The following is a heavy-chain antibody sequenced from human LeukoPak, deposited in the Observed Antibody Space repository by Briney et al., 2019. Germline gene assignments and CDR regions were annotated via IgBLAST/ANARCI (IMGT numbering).Heavy chain of an antibody. J-gene: IGHJ6*02. CDR1: GYTFTSYY. Sequence: ASVKVSCKASGYTFTSYYMHWVRQAPGQGLEWMGIINPSGGSTSYAQKFQDRVTMTRDTSTSTVYMELSSLRSEDTAVYYCARERVDLWAGMDVWGQGTTVTVSS. D-gene: IGHD3-3*01. V-gene: IGHV1-46*01. CDR2: INPSGGST. CDR3: ARERVDLWAGMDV.